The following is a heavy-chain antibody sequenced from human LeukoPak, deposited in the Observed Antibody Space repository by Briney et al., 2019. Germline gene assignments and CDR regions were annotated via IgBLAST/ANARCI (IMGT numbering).Heavy chain of an antibody. CDR2: IIPIVGTA. CDR1: GGTFSRYA. Sequence: GASVNVSCKASGGTFSRYAISWVRRAPGQGLEWMGGIIPIVGTATYAQKFQGRVTVTADESTSTAYTELSRLRSEDTAFYYCARDHEVATIRYFDYWGQGTLVTVSS. CDR3: ARDHEVATIRYFDY. J-gene: IGHJ4*02. V-gene: IGHV1-69*01. D-gene: IGHD5-24*01.